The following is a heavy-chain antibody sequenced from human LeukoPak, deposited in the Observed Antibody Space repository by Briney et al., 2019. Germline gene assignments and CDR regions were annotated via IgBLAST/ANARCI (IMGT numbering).Heavy chain of an antibody. Sequence: GGSLRLSCAASGFTFGSYAMHWVRQAPGKGLEYVSAISSNGGSTYYANSVKGRFTISRDNSKNTLYLQMGSLRAEDMAVYYCARVGYSSGAFDYWGQGTLVTVSS. D-gene: IGHD6-19*01. J-gene: IGHJ4*02. V-gene: IGHV3-64*01. CDR2: ISSNGGST. CDR1: GFTFGSYA. CDR3: ARVGYSSGAFDY.